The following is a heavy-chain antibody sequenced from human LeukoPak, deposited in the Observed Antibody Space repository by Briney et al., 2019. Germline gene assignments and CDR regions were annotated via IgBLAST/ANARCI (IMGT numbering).Heavy chain of an antibody. J-gene: IGHJ4*02. D-gene: IGHD4-17*01. V-gene: IGHV4-59*01. CDR1: GGSIKGDY. CDR2: VSLNGIT. CDR3: ARGYHDYDDYNPFDY. Sequence: PSETLSLTCTVAGGSIKGDYWSWIRQPPGKGLEWIGYVSLNGITDYNPSRKSRVAISGDTPKNPFSLRLRAVTPVDTAIYIFARGYHDYDDYNPFDYWGQGALVIVSS.